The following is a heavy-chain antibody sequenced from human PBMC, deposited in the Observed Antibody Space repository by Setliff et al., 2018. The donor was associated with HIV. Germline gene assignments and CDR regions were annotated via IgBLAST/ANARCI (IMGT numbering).Heavy chain of an antibody. J-gene: IGHJ5*02. Sequence: SETLSLTCTVSGGSISTYYWSWIRQAPGRGLEWIGYIYYTGRTNYNPPLKSRVTMSLDSSKKQFSLKLSSVTAADTAVYFCARDVGGFTVFAVPRGGFDPWGQGTLVTVS. V-gene: IGHV4-59*01. CDR1: GGSISTYY. CDR3: ARDVGGFTVFAVPRGGFDP. D-gene: IGHD3-3*01. CDR2: IYYTGRT.